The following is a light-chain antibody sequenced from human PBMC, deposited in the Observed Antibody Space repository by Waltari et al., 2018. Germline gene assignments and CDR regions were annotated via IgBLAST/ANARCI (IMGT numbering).Light chain of an antibody. CDR2: WAS. J-gene: IGKJ2*03. CDR3: QQYYSAPYS. CDR1: QSALYSSNNKNY. V-gene: IGKV4-1*01. Sequence: DIVMTQSPDSLAVSLGERATINCRSSQSALYSSNNKNYLGWDQQKPGQPPKVLIYWASTRESGVPDRFSGSGSGTDFTLTISSLQAEDVAVYYCQQYYSAPYSFGQGTKLEIK.